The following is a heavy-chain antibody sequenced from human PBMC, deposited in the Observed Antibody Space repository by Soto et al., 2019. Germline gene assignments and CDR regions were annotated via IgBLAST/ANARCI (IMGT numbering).Heavy chain of an antibody. D-gene: IGHD1-26*01. CDR3: AKQGGIFDY. J-gene: IGHJ4*02. Sequence: EVQLLESGGGLVQPGGSLRLSCAASGFTFDSYAMSWVRQAPGKGLEWVSGISGSGGSTYYADSVKGRFTISRDNSKNTLYLQMSSLSAEDAAVYYCAKQGGIFDYWGQGTLVTVSS. V-gene: IGHV3-23*01. CDR1: GFTFDSYA. CDR2: ISGSGGST.